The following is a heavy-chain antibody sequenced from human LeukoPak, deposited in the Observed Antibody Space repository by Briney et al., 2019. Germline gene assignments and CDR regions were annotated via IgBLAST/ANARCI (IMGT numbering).Heavy chain of an antibody. D-gene: IGHD3-22*01. CDR3: ATYYYDSSGYYV. Sequence: PGGSLRLSCAASGFTFSSYAMSWVRQAPGKGLEWVSAISGSGGSTYYADSVKGRFTISRDNSKNTLYLQMNSLRAEDTAVYYCATYYYDSSGYYVWGQGTLVIVCS. J-gene: IGHJ4*02. V-gene: IGHV3-23*01. CDR1: GFTFSSYA. CDR2: ISGSGGST.